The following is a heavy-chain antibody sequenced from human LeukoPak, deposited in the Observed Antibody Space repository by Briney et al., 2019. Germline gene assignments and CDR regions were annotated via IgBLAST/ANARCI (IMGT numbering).Heavy chain of an antibody. CDR2: IIPILGIA. Sequence: ASVKVSCKASGGTFSSYAISWVRQAPGQGLEWMGRIIPILGIANYAQKFQGRVTITADKSTSTAYMELSSLRSEDTAVYYCARREGFLNFWSGYPIDYWGQGTLVTVSS. CDR3: ARREGFLNFWSGYPIDY. D-gene: IGHD3-3*01. J-gene: IGHJ4*02. CDR1: GGTFSSYA. V-gene: IGHV1-69*04.